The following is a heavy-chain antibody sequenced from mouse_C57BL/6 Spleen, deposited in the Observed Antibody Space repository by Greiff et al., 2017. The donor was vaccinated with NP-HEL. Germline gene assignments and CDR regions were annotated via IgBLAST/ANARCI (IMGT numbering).Heavy chain of an antibody. D-gene: IGHD4-1*01. J-gene: IGHJ2*01. CDR1: GYAFSSYW. Sequence: QVQLQQSGAELVKPGASVKISCKASGYAFSSYWMNWVKQRPGKGLEWIGQIYPGDGDTNYNGKFKGKATLTADKSSSTAYMQLSSLTSEDSAVYFCARSSGTWGNYYFDYWGQGTTLTVSS. V-gene: IGHV1-80*01. CDR2: IYPGDGDT. CDR3: ARSSGTWGNYYFDY.